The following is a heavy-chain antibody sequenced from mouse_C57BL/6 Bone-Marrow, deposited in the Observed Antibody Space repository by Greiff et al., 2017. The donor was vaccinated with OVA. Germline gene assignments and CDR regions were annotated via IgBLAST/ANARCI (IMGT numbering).Heavy chain of an antibody. V-gene: IGHV1-69*01. J-gene: IGHJ3*01. CDR1: GYTFTSYW. D-gene: IGHD1-1*01. Sequence: QVQLQQSGAELVMPGASVKLSCKASGYTFTSYWMHWVKQRPGQGLEWIGEIDPSDSYTNYNQKFKGKSTLTVDKSSSTAYMQLSSLTSEDSAVYYCARYYYGSRGTPWFAYWGQGTLVTVSA. CDR2: IDPSDSYT. CDR3: ARYYYGSRGTPWFAY.